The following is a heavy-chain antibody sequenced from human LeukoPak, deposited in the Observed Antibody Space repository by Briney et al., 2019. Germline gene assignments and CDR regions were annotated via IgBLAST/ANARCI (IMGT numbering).Heavy chain of an antibody. CDR3: ARALGYSYGYAVDY. D-gene: IGHD5-18*01. CDR2: ISSSSGTI. V-gene: IGHV3-48*01. J-gene: IGHJ4*02. CDR1: GFILSNYN. Sequence: PGGSLRLSCAASGFILSNYNMNWVRQTPGKGLEWLSYISSSSGTIYYADSVKGRFTISGDNAKNSLYLQMNSLRAEDTAVYYWARALGYSYGYAVDYWGQGTLVTVSS.